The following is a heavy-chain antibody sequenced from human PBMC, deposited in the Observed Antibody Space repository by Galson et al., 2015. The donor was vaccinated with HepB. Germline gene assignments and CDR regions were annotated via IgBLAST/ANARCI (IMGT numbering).Heavy chain of an antibody. Sequence: SLRLSCAASGFTFESYAIHWVRQAPGQGLEWVAFISYDGSNTYYADSAKGRFTISRDNSKNMLYLQMNSLRPEDTAVYYCARDFYNSSGYYWANCWGQGTLVTVSS. CDR3: ARDFYNSSGYYWANC. CDR2: ISYDGSNT. D-gene: IGHD3-22*01. CDR1: GFTFESYA. J-gene: IGHJ4*02. V-gene: IGHV3-30-3*01.